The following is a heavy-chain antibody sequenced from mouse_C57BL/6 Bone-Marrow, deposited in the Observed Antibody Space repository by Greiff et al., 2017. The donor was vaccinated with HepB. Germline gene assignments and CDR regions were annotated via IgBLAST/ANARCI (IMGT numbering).Heavy chain of an antibody. D-gene: IGHD2-5*01. V-gene: IGHV5-6*01. Sequence: EVMLVESGGDLVKPGGSLKLSCAASGFTFSSYGMSLVRQTPDKRLEWVATISSGGSYTYYPDSVKGRFTISRDNAKNTLYLQMSSLKSEDTAMYYCARPYSNFAWFAYWGQGTLGTVSA. CDR2: ISSGGSYT. J-gene: IGHJ3*01. CDR1: GFTFSSYG. CDR3: ARPYSNFAWFAY.